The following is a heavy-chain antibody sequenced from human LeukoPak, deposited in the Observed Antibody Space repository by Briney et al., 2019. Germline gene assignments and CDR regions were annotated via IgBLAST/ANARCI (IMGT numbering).Heavy chain of an antibody. Sequence: SETLSLTCTVSGGSFHGYYWAWIRQPPGKGLEWIGEINDNGITNYNPSLKSRVTMSVDTSKKQFSLTLTSVTVADTAMFYCARVFSFGSQALPRRNWFDPWGQGTRVTVSS. D-gene: IGHD3-3*01. CDR3: ARVFSFGSQALPRRNWFDP. J-gene: IGHJ5*02. CDR1: GGSFHGYY. V-gene: IGHV4-34*01. CDR2: INDNGIT.